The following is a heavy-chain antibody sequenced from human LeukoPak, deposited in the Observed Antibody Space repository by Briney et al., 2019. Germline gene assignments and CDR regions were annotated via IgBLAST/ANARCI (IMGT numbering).Heavy chain of an antibody. CDR3: ARSIMYGDHGEDI. D-gene: IGHD4-17*01. CDR1: GFNFNSYS. V-gene: IGHV3-48*04. J-gene: IGHJ3*02. Sequence: GGSLRLSCEASGFNFNSYSFNWVRQAPGKGLEWISYINSVGGTTFYADSVKGRFTISRDNAKNTVYLQMDSLRAEDAAIYYCARSIMYGDHGEDIWGQGTVVAVSS. CDR2: INSVGGTT.